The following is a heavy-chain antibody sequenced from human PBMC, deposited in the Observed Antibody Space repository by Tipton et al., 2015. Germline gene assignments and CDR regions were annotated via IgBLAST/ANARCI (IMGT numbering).Heavy chain of an antibody. V-gene: IGHV4-4*02. D-gene: IGHD5-18*01. Sequence: TLSLTCSVSGDSISSSNWWSWVRQPPGKGLEWIGEIHHGGSTNYNPSLKSRVTMSVDTSKNQFSLRLSSVTAADTAVYYCARDPRDGYGHFDSWGQGILVTVSS. CDR1: GDSISSSNW. CDR3: ARDPRDGYGHFDS. CDR2: IHHGGST. J-gene: IGHJ4*01.